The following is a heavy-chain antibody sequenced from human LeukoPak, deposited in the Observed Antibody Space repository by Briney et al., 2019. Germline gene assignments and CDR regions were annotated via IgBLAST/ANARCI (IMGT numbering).Heavy chain of an antibody. CDR2: IIPIFGTA. CDR1: GYTFTGYY. CDR3: ARGTTAMVNDY. Sequence: GASVKVSCKASGYTFTGYYMHWVRQAPGQGLEWMGGIIPIFGTANYAQKFQGRVTITADESTSTAYMELSSLRSEDTAVYYCARGTTAMVNDYWGQGTLVTVSS. J-gene: IGHJ4*02. V-gene: IGHV1-69*13. D-gene: IGHD5-18*01.